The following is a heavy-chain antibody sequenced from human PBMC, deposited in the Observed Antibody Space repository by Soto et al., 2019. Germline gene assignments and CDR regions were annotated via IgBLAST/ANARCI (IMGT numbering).Heavy chain of an antibody. Sequence: PLASVKVSCKASGYTFTGYYMHWVRQAPGQGLEWMGWINPNSGGTNYAQKFQGWVTMTRDTSISTAYMELSRLRSDDTAVYYCARSKDVLMVYATTNNWFDPWGQGTQVTVSS. CDR1: GYTFTGYY. V-gene: IGHV1-2*04. CDR2: INPNSGGT. CDR3: ARSKDVLMVYATTNNWFDP. J-gene: IGHJ5*02. D-gene: IGHD2-8*01.